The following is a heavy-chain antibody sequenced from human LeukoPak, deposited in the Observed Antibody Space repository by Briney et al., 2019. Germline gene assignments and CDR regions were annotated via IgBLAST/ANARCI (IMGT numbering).Heavy chain of an antibody. CDR1: GFTFSSYA. Sequence: PGGSLRLSCAASGFTFSSYAMHWVRQAPGKGLEWVAVISYDGSNKYYADSVKGRFTISGDNSKNTLYLQMNSLRAEDTAVYYCARDGDYYDSSGFIDYWGQGTLVTVSS. V-gene: IGHV3-30-3*01. D-gene: IGHD3-22*01. J-gene: IGHJ4*02. CDR3: ARDGDYYDSSGFIDY. CDR2: ISYDGSNK.